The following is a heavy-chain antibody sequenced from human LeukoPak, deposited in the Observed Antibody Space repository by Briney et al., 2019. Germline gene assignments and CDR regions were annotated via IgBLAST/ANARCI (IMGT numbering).Heavy chain of an antibody. CDR3: ARGYVDTAMATFLYYFDY. CDR2: INHSGST. J-gene: IGHJ4*02. D-gene: IGHD5-18*01. CDR1: GLSFSGYY. Sequence: SETLSLTCAVYGLSFSGYYWSWIRQPPGKGLEWIGEINHSGSTNYNPPLKSRVTISVDTSKNQFSLKLSSVTAADTAVYYCARGYVDTAMATFLYYFDYWGQGTLVTVSS. V-gene: IGHV4-34*01.